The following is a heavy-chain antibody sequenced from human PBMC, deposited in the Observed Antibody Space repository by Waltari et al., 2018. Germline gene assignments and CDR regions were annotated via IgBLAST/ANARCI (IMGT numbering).Heavy chain of an antibody. J-gene: IGHJ3*02. Sequence: QVQLQESGPGLVKPSQTLSLTCTVSGGSISSGSYYWSWIRQPAGKGLEWIGRIYTSGRTNYNPSLKSRVTISVDTSKNQFSLKLSSVTAADTAVYYCARTMVVTPNGAFDIWGQGTMVTVSS. CDR1: GGSISSGSYY. CDR3: ARTMVVTPNGAFDI. CDR2: IYTSGRT. V-gene: IGHV4-61*02. D-gene: IGHD2-21*02.